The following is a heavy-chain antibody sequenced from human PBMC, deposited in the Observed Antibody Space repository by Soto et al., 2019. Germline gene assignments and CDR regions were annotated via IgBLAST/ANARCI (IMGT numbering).Heavy chain of an antibody. CDR3: ASPAPGHCSGGSCYPHPFDY. V-gene: IGHV1-3*01. CDR1: GYTFTSYA. Sequence: ASVKVSCKASGYTFTSYAMHWVRQAPGQRLEWMGWINAGNGNTKYSQKFQGRVTITRDTSASTAYMELSSLRSEDTAVYYCASPAPGHCSGGSCYPHPFDYWGQGTLVTVSS. D-gene: IGHD2-15*01. J-gene: IGHJ4*02. CDR2: INAGNGNT.